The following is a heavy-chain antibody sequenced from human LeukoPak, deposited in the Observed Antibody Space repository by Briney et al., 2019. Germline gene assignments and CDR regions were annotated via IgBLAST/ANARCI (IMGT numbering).Heavy chain of an antibody. D-gene: IGHD4-17*01. Sequence: SETLSLTCTVSGGSISSSSYYWGWIRQPPGKGLEWIGSIYYSGSTYYNPSLKSRVTISVDTSKNQFSLKLSSVTAADTAVYYCASGGDYLYYFDYWGQGTLVTVSS. CDR2: IYYSGST. V-gene: IGHV4-39*07. CDR3: ASGGDYLYYFDY. CDR1: GGSISSSSYY. J-gene: IGHJ4*02.